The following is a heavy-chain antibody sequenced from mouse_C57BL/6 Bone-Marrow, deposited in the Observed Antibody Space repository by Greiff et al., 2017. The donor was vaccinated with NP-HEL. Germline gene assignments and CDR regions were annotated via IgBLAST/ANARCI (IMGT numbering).Heavy chain of an antibody. CDR3: ARPTYYGSTPYWYVDV. V-gene: IGHV1-39*01. Sequence: VQLQQSGPELVKPGASVKISCKASGYSFTDYNMNWVKQSNGKSLEWIGVINPNYGTTSYNQKFKGKATLTVDQSSSTAYMQLNSLTSEDSAVYYCARPTYYGSTPYWYVDVWGTGTTVTVSS. J-gene: IGHJ1*03. CDR1: GYSFTDYN. D-gene: IGHD1-1*01. CDR2: INPNYGTT.